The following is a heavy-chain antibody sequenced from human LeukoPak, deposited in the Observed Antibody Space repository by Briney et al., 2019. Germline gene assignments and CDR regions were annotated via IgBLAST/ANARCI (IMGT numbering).Heavy chain of an antibody. D-gene: IGHD1-14*01. CDR2: VHPNAGNT. J-gene: IGHJ5*02. Sequence: ASVTVSCKTSGYPFTTYEINWVRQAAGQGLEWMGWVHPNAGNTAYAQRFQGRVTMTRDTSISTAYMELSSLTSNDTAVYFCARGPRNDPWGQGTLVTVSS. CDR3: ARGPRNDP. CDR1: GYPFTTYE. V-gene: IGHV1-8*01.